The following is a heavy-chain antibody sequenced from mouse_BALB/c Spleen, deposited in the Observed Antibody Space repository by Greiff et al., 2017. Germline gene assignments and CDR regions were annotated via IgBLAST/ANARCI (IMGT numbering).Heavy chain of an antibody. CDR1: GDSITSGY. V-gene: IGHV3-8*02. D-gene: IGHD1-1*01. CDR2: ISYSGST. CDR3: ARNYGTPGWYFDV. J-gene: IGHJ1*01. Sequence: DVKLQESGPSLVKPSQTLSLTCSVTGDSITSGYWNWIRKFPGNKLEYMGYISYSGSTYYNPSLKSRISITRDTSKNQYYLQLNSVTTEDTATYYCARNYGTPGWYFDVWGAGTTVTVSS.